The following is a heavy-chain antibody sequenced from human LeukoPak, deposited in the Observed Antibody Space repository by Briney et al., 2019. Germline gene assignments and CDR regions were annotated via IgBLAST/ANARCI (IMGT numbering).Heavy chain of an antibody. V-gene: IGHV4-39*01. D-gene: IGHD1-26*01. CDR3: ARMYSRRYSWFDP. Sequence: SETLSLTCSVSGGSVRTSSNYWGWIRQPPGKGLEWVGSFFYSGSTYYNPSLKSRVTISVDTSKSQFSLKLSSVTAADTAVYYCARMYSRRYSWFDPWGQGTLVTVSS. J-gene: IGHJ5*02. CDR2: FFYSGST. CDR1: GGSVRTSSNY.